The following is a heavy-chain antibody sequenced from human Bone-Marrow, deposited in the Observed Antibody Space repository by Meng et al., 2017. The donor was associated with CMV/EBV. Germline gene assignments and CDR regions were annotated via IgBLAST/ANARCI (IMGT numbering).Heavy chain of an antibody. Sequence: GESLNLSCAASGFTFVSYAMHWVRQAPGKGLEWVAFIRYDGSYKYYADSVKGRFTISRDNSKNTLYLQMNSLRAEDTAVYYCAKDLYCSSTSCPSFYYYYGMDVWGQGTTVTVSS. V-gene: IGHV3-30*02. J-gene: IGHJ6*02. CDR1: GFTFVSYA. CDR2: IRYDGSYK. CDR3: AKDLYCSSTSCPSFYYYYGMDV. D-gene: IGHD2-2*01.